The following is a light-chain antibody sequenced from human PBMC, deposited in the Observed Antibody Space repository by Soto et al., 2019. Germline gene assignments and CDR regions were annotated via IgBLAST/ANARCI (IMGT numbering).Light chain of an antibody. V-gene: IGLV2-14*01. CDR2: EVI. CDR1: SSDVGGYDY. Sequence: QSVLTQSASVSGSPGQSITIRCTGTSSDVGGYDYVSWYQQHPGKVPKLIIYEVIKRPSGVSHRFSGSKSGNTASLTISGLQTEVEADYYSSSYPTSSALVFGGGTKLTVL. CDR3: SSYPTSSALV. J-gene: IGLJ2*01.